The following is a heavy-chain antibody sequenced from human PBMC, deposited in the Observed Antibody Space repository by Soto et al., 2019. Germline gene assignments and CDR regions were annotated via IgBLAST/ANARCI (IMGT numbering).Heavy chain of an antibody. D-gene: IGHD3-22*01. CDR3: ARDPPADDSSGYYYAYYYYGMYV. Sequence: GGSLRLSCAASGFTFSSYGMHWVRQAPGKGLEWVAVIWYDGSNKYYADSVKGRFTISRDNSKNTLYLQMNSLRAEDTAVYYCARDPPADDSSGYYYAYYYYGMYVWGQGTTVTVSS. J-gene: IGHJ6*02. CDR1: GFTFSSYG. V-gene: IGHV3-33*01. CDR2: IWYDGSNK.